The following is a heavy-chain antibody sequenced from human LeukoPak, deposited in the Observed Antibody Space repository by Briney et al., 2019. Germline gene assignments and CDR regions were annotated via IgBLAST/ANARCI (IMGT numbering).Heavy chain of an antibody. CDR3: ARARNPIYPDAFDF. CDR2: ISAYNANT. J-gene: IGHJ3*01. V-gene: IGHV1-18*01. CDR1: SYTFTSYG. D-gene: IGHD2-2*02. Sequence: ALVTVSCTTSSYTFTSYGISWVRQAPGQGLEWMGWISAYNANTNYAQKLQGRVTMTTDTPTSTAYMELRSLTSDDTAVYYCARARNPIYPDAFDFWGQGTMVTVSS.